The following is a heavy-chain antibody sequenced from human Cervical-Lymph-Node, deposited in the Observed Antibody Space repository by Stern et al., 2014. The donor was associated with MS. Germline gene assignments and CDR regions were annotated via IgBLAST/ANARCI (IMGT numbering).Heavy chain of an antibody. J-gene: IGHJ4*02. Sequence: QVQLQESGPGLVKPSGTLSLTCAVSGGSISSSNWWSWVRQPPGKGLEWIGEIYHSGTTNYNPSLKRRVTISEDKSKNQVVLKLSSVTAADTAVYYCAACSSTSCHARFDYWGQGTLVTVSS. D-gene: IGHD2-2*01. CDR3: AACSSTSCHARFDY. V-gene: IGHV4-4*02. CDR2: IYHSGTT. CDR1: GGSISSSNW.